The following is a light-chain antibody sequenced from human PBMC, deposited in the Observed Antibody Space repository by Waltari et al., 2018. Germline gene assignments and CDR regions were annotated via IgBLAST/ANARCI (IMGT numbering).Light chain of an antibody. CDR2: AAS. J-gene: IGKJ2*01. CDR1: QGISNS. CDR3: QQYYSTPS. V-gene: IGKV1-NL1*01. Sequence: DIQMTQSPSSLSASVGDRVTITCRASQGISNSLAWYQQKPEKAPKLLLYAASRLESGVPSRFSGSGSGTDYTLTISSLQPEDFATYYCQQYYSTPSFGQGTKLEI.